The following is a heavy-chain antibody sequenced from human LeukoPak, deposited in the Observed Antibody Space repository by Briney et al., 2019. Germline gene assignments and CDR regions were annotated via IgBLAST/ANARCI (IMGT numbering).Heavy chain of an antibody. D-gene: IGHD5-24*01. CDR1: GGSISSYY. CDR3: ASGGDGEAFDY. V-gene: IGHV4-59*01. CDR2: IYYSGST. Sequence: PSETLSLTCTVSGGSISSYYWSWVRQPPGKGLEWIGYIYYSGSTNYNLSLKSRVSISVDTSKNQFSLKLSSVTAADTAVYYCASGGDGEAFDYCGQGTLVTVAS. J-gene: IGHJ4*02.